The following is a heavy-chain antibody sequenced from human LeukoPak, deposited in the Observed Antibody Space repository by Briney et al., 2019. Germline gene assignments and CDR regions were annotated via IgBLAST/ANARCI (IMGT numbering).Heavy chain of an antibody. V-gene: IGHV4-38-2*02. J-gene: IGHJ4*02. CDR1: GYSISSGYY. D-gene: IGHD6-6*01. Sequence: SETLSLTCTVSGYSISSGYYWGWIRQSPGKGLEWIGSIYHSGSTYYNPSLKSRVTISVDTSKNQFSLKLSSVTAADTAVYYCAREPPLYSSSSDFDYWGQGTLVTVSS. CDR3: AREPPLYSSSSDFDY. CDR2: IYHSGST.